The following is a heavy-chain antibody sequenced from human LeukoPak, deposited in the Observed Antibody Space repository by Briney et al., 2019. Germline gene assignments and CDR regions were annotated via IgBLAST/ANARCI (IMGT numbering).Heavy chain of an antibody. CDR2: ISSSSSYI. Sequence: GGSLRLSCAASGFTFSSYSMNWVRQAPGKGLEWVSRISSSSSYIYYADSVKGRFTISRDNAKNSLYLQMNSLRAEDTAVYYRARDWPRQAARTLFDYWGQGTLVTVSS. CDR1: GFTFSSYS. CDR3: ARDWPRQAARTLFDY. J-gene: IGHJ4*02. D-gene: IGHD6-6*01. V-gene: IGHV3-21*01.